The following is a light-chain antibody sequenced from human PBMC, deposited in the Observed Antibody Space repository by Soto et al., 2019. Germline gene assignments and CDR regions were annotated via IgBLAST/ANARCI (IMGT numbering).Light chain of an antibody. Sequence: EIVLTQSPGTLSLSPGDRATLSCRASQIISSAFLVWYQQKPGQAPRLLIYGASSRATGIPDRFSGSGSGTDFTLTISRLGPEDFAVYYCQQYGSSLPWTFGQGSKVEIK. CDR1: QIISSAF. V-gene: IGKV3-20*01. J-gene: IGKJ1*01. CDR2: GAS. CDR3: QQYGSSLPWT.